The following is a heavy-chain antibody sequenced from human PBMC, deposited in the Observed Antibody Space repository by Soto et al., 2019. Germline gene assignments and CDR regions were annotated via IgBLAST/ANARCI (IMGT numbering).Heavy chain of an antibody. D-gene: IGHD5-18*01. Sequence: EVQLVESGGGLVQPGGSLRLSCGASGFTFRTYWLSWVRQVPGKGLEWVAKINQDGSEKNYVDSVKGRFTISRDNAKNSLYLQMSSLRAEDTALYYCARDGSNSWYSYDYHGMDVWGQGTTVTVSS. V-gene: IGHV3-7*05. CDR1: GFTFRTYW. J-gene: IGHJ6*02. CDR3: ARDGSNSWYSYDYHGMDV. CDR2: INQDGSEK.